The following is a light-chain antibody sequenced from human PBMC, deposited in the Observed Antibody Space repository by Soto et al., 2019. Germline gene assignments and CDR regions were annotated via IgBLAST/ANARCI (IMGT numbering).Light chain of an antibody. Sequence: EIVMTQSPATLSVSPGERATLSCRASQSVLSNLAWYQQKPGQAPRLLIYGASNRATGIPDRFSGSGSGTEFTLTISSLQPEDFATYYCQQTYSHPPTFGQGTKVDIK. CDR1: QSVLSN. CDR2: GAS. J-gene: IGKJ1*01. CDR3: QQTYSHPPT. V-gene: IGKV3D-15*01.